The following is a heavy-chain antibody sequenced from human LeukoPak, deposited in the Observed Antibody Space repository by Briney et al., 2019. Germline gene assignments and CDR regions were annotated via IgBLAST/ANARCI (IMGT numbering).Heavy chain of an antibody. CDR1: GGTFSSYA. CDR2: IIPIFGTA. CDR3: ARVGIAVAGTLDY. Sequence: GASVKVSCKASGGTFSSYAISWVRQAPGQGLEWMGGIIPIFGTANYAQKFQGRVTITTDESTSTAYMELSSLRSEDTAVYYCARVGIAVAGTLDYWGQGTLVTVSS. D-gene: IGHD6-13*01. J-gene: IGHJ4*02. V-gene: IGHV1-69*05.